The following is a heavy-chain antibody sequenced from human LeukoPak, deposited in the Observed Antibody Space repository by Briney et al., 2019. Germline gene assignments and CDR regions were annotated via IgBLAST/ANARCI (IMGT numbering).Heavy chain of an antibody. D-gene: IGHD1-26*01. J-gene: IGHJ4*02. CDR1: GGSISSYY. CDR2: IYYSGST. V-gene: IGHV4-59*01. Sequence: SETLSLTCTVSGGSISSYYCSGIRQPPGKGLEWIGYIYYSGSTNYNPSLKSRVTISVDTSKNQFSLKLSSVTAADTAVYYCARVGIVGATYPFDYWGQGTLVTVSS. CDR3: ARVGIVGATYPFDY.